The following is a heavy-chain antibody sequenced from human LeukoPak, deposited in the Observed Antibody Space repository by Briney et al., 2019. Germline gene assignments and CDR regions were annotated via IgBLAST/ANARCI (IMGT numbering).Heavy chain of an antibody. CDR3: ARVGQGGSGSYYNPFDY. V-gene: IGHV3-21*01. CDR2: ISSSGSYI. Sequence: GGSLRLSCAASGFTFSSYSMNWVRQAPGKGLEWVSFISSSGSYIYYADSVKGRFTISRDNAKNSLYLQMNSLRAEDTAVYYCARVGQGGSGSYYNPFDYWGQGTLVTVSS. CDR1: GFTFSSYS. D-gene: IGHD3-10*01. J-gene: IGHJ4*02.